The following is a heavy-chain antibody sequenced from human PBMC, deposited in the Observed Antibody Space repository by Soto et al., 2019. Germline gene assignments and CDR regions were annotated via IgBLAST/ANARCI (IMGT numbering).Heavy chain of an antibody. CDR3: ARGTRPESTTGTTWGFDY. D-gene: IGHD1-1*01. Sequence: GGSLRLSCAASGFTFSSYAMHWVRQAPGKGLEWVAVISYDGGNKYYADSVKGRFTISRDNTKNSLYLQMNGLRAEDAAVYYCARGTRPESTTGTTWGFDYWGQGTLVTVSS. J-gene: IGHJ4*02. V-gene: IGHV3-30-3*01. CDR1: GFTFSSYA. CDR2: ISYDGGNK.